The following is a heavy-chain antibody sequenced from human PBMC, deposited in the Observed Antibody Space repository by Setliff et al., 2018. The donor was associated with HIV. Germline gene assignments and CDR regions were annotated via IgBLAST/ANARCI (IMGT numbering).Heavy chain of an antibody. J-gene: IGHJ4*02. V-gene: IGHV3-74*01. D-gene: IGHD6-19*01. CDR3: ATPYASGWYDVLKN. Sequence: PGGSLRLSCSASGFTFSSYWMHWVRQVPGKGLVWVSRINSDGSRTDYADSVKGRFTMSGDNAKDTLYLQMSSLRAEDTAVYFCATPYASGWYDVLKNWGQGTVVTVSS. CDR1: GFTFSSYW. CDR2: INSDGSRT.